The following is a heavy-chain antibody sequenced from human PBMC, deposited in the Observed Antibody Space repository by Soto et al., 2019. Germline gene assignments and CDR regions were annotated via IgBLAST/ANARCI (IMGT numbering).Heavy chain of an antibody. D-gene: IGHD6-13*01. V-gene: IGHV5-51*01. Sequence: VESLKIACKGSGYIFTSYWICCVREMPGKGLEWMGIIYPGDSDTRYSPSFQGQVTISADKSISTAYLQWSSLKASDTAMYYCARRRGIAAPFDPWGQGTLVTAPQ. CDR1: GYIFTSYW. CDR2: IYPGDSDT. J-gene: IGHJ5*02. CDR3: ARRRGIAAPFDP.